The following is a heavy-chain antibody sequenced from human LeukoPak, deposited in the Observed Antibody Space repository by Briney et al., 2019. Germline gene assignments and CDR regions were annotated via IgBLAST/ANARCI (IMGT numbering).Heavy chain of an antibody. D-gene: IGHD4-17*01. Sequence: SETLSLTCTVSGGSISSYCWSWIRQPAGKGLEWIGRIYTSGSTNYNPSLKSRVTMSVDTSKNQFSLKLSSVTAADTAVYYCARDQSTGDYGPFDYWGQGTLVTVSS. V-gene: IGHV4-4*07. CDR2: IYTSGST. J-gene: IGHJ4*02. CDR3: ARDQSTGDYGPFDY. CDR1: GGSISSYC.